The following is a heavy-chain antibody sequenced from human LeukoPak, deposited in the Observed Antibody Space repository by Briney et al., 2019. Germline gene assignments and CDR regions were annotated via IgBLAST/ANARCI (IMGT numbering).Heavy chain of an antibody. V-gene: IGHV4-59*01. CDR1: GGSISSYY. CDR3: ARGGGSGYYNNWFDP. CDR2: IYYSGST. D-gene: IGHD3-22*01. Sequence: SETLCLTCTVSGGSISSYYWSWIRQPPGKGLEWIGDIYYSGSTNYNPSLKSRVTISVDTSENHFSLKLSSVTAADTAVYYCARGGGSGYYNNWFDPWGQGTLVTVSS. J-gene: IGHJ5*02.